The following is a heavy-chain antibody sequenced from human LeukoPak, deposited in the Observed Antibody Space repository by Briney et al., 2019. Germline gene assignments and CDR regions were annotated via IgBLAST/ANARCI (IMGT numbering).Heavy chain of an antibody. V-gene: IGHV3-74*01. CDR3: ARDRGGYNMFDY. D-gene: IGHD5-24*01. Sequence: GGSLRLSCAASGFTFSSYWMHWVRQAPGKGLVWVSRINSDGSSTSYADSVKGRFTISRDNAKNTPYLQMNSLRAEDTAVYYRARDRGGYNMFDYWGQGTLVTVSS. J-gene: IGHJ4*02. CDR1: GFTFSSYW. CDR2: INSDGSST.